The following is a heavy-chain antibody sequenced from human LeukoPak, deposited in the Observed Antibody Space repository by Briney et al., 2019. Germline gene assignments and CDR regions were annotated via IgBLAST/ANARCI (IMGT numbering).Heavy chain of an antibody. CDR3: ARDDALGDNALDI. D-gene: IGHD3-16*01. J-gene: IGHJ3*02. Sequence: GRSLRLSCAASGFTFSSYGMHWVRQAPGKGLEWVAVIMNDGSQEKYADSVKGRFTISRDNSKNTLFLQMNSLRAEDTAVYYCARDDALGDNALDIWGQGTMVTVSS. CDR2: IMNDGSQE. CDR1: GFTFSSYG. V-gene: IGHV3-33*01.